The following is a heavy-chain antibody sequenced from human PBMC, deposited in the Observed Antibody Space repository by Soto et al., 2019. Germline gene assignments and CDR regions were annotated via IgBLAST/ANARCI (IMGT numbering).Heavy chain of an antibody. CDR3: ARSIFYGKAFDI. CDR2: ISSSSSTI. Sequence: GGSLRLSCTASGFTFSSYSMNWVRQAPGKGLEWVSYISSSSSTIYYADSVKGRFTISRDNAKNSLYLQMNSLRAEDTAVYYCARSIFYGKAFDIWGQGTMVTVSS. D-gene: IGHD4-17*01. J-gene: IGHJ3*02. V-gene: IGHV3-48*04. CDR1: GFTFSSYS.